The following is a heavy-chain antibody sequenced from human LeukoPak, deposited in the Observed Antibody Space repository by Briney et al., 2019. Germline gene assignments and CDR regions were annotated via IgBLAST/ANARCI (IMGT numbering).Heavy chain of an antibody. J-gene: IGHJ6*02. V-gene: IGHV5-51*01. Sequence: GESLKISCKGSGYSFTSYWIGWVRQLPGKGLEWMGIIYPGDSDTKYSPSFQGQVTISADKSISTAYLQWSSLKASDTAMYYCARRNEYQLLTFDYYYGMDVWGQGTTVTVSS. CDR1: GYSFTSYW. D-gene: IGHD2-2*01. CDR3: ARRNEYQLLTFDYYYGMDV. CDR2: IYPGDSDT.